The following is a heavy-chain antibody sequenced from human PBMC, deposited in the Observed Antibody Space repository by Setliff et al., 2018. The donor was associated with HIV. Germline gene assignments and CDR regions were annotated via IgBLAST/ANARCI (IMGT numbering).Heavy chain of an antibody. CDR1: GGSLQGYY. D-gene: IGHD6-13*01. J-gene: IGHJ4*02. CDR3: ARTYSSNWYIDY. V-gene: IGHV4-4*07. CDR2: IYYTGFT. Sequence: SETLSLTCSVSGGSLQGYYWSWIRQPAGKGLEWIGRIYYTGFTDYNPSLKSRLTMSVDTSKNQFSLKLSSVTAADTAIYYCARTYSSNWYIDYWGQGTLVTVSS.